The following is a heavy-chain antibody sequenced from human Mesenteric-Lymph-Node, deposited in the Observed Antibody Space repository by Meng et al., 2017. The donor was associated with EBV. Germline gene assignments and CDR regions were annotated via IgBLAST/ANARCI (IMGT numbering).Heavy chain of an antibody. CDR2: ISHNGHT. CDR3: ARERGAGTYQGFDF. D-gene: IGHD3-10*01. Sequence: QGPLEEAGPGLGNPSGTLALTCAVSGGSSTTNNYWSWVRQPPGKGLEWIAEISHNGHTNYSPSLKSRVTISIDKSKNQFSLKVDSVTAADTAVYYCARERGAGTYQGFDFWGQGTLVTVSS. CDR1: GGSSTTNNY. V-gene: IGHV4-4*02. J-gene: IGHJ4*02.